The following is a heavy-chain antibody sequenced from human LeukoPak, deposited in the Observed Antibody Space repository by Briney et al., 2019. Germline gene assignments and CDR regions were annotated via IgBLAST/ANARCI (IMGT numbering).Heavy chain of an antibody. CDR2: IYYSGST. D-gene: IGHD6-19*01. CDR3: ARRRSYSSGWYKNDAFDI. V-gene: IGHV4-59*08. Sequence: SETLSLTCTVSGGSISSYYWSWIRQPPGKGLEWIGYIYYSGSTNYNPSLKSRVTISVDTSKNQFSLKLSSVTAADTAVYYCARRRSYSSGWYKNDAFDIWGQGTMVTVSS. CDR1: GGSISSYY. J-gene: IGHJ3*02.